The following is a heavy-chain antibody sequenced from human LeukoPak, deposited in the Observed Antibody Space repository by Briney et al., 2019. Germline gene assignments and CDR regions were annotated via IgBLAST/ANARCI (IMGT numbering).Heavy chain of an antibody. CDR2: INHSGST. CDR3: ARGSVVVPAAVY. Sequence: PSETLSLTCAVYGGSFSGYYWSWIRQPPGKGLEWIGEINHSGSTNYNPSLKSRVTISVDTSKNQFSLKLSSVTAADTAVYYCARGSVVVPAAVYWGRGTLVTVSS. V-gene: IGHV4-34*01. D-gene: IGHD2-2*01. J-gene: IGHJ4*02. CDR1: GGSFSGYY.